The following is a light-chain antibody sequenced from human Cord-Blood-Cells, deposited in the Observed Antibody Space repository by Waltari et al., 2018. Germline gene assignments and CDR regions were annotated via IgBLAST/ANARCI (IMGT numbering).Light chain of an antibody. V-gene: IGKV3-11*01. CDR3: QQRSNWPYT. CDR1: QSVSSY. Sequence: EIVLKQSPATLSLSPGERATLSCRASQSVSSYLAWYQQQPGQAPRLLIYDASNRATGIPARFSGSGSGTDFTLTISSLEPEDFAVYYCQQRSNWPYTFGQGTKLEIK. J-gene: IGKJ2*01. CDR2: DAS.